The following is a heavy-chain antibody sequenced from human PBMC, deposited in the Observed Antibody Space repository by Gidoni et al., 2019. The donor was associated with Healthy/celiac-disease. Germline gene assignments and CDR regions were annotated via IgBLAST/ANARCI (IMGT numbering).Heavy chain of an antibody. J-gene: IGHJ6*02. V-gene: IGHV5-51*01. D-gene: IGHD6-13*01. CDR2: IYPGDSDT. Sequence: MPWKGLEWMWIIYPGDSDTRYSPSFQAQVTISADKSISTSYLQWRSLKASDTAMYYCARHQAAAGTYYYYYGMDVCGQGTTVTVS. CDR3: ARHQAAAGTYYYYYGMDV.